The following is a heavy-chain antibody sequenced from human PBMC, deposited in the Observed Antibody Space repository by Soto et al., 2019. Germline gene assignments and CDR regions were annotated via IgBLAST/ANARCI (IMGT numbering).Heavy chain of an antibody. V-gene: IGHV3-74*01. CDR3: ARSGCRERNWFAP. CDR1: GVTISGYW. J-gene: IGHJ5*02. D-gene: IGHD1-1*01. CDR2: ISSDGSRT. Sequence: EVQLVESGGGLVQPGGSLRLSCAASGVTISGYWMNWVRQAPGKGLVWVSRISSDGSRTDYADSVKGRFTISRDNAMNTVHMQMNSRRVEDTAVYYCARSGCRERNWFAPWGQGTLVTVSS.